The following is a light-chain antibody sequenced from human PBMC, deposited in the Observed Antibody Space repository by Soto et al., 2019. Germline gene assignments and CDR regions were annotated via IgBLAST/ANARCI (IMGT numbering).Light chain of an antibody. J-gene: IGLJ3*02. V-gene: IGLV1-47*01. CDR3: ATWENSMTPWV. CDR1: YSNIGSHY. Sequence: QSVLTQPPSASGTPGQSLTISCSGGYSNIGSHYVYWYQHFPGTAPRLLIFRDGQRPSGVPARFFGSKSDTSASLAITGLRSEDEAHYSYATWENSMTPWVFGGGTKLTVL. CDR2: RDG.